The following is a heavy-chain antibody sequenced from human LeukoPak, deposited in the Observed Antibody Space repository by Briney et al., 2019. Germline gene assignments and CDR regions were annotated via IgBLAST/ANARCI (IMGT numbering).Heavy chain of an antibody. Sequence: GGSLRLSCAASGFNFDDYSMHWVRQAPGKGLEWVSVISWNGGSTDYADSVKGRFTISRDNNKHCLYLQMNSLRIEDTAQYYCAKGHSLTFLDSWGQGTLVTVSS. CDR2: ISWNGGST. D-gene: IGHD2-15*01. V-gene: IGHV3-43*01. CDR3: AKGHSLTFLDS. J-gene: IGHJ4*02. CDR1: GFNFDDYS.